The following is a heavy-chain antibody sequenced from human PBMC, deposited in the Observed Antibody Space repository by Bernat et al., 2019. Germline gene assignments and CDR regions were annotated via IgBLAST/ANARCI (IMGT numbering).Heavy chain of an antibody. CDR2: INAGNGNT. Sequence: QVQLVQSGAEVKKPGASVKVSCKASGYTFTSYAMHWVRQAPGQRLEWMGCINAGNGNTKYSQKFQGRVTITRDTSASTAYMELSSLRSEDTAVYYCARVLGTMGFDPWGQGTLVTVSS. V-gene: IGHV1-3*01. CDR1: GYTFTSYA. CDR3: ARVLGTMGFDP. D-gene: IGHD1-7*01. J-gene: IGHJ5*02.